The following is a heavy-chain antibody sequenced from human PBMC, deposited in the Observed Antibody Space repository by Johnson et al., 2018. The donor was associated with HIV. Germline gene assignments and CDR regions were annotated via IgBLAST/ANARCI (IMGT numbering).Heavy chain of an antibody. CDR3: ARSDSIGYYPSHAFDI. CDR2: INWNGGST. D-gene: IGHD3-22*01. J-gene: IGHJ3*02. Sequence: QVQLVESGGGVVQPGGSLRLSCAASGFTFSSYGMHWVRQAPGKGLEWVSGINWNGGSTGYAASGKGRFTIARDNSKNTLYLQMNSLRAEDTALYYCARSDSIGYYPSHAFDIWGQGTMVTVSS. CDR1: GFTFSSYG. V-gene: IGHV3-NL1*01.